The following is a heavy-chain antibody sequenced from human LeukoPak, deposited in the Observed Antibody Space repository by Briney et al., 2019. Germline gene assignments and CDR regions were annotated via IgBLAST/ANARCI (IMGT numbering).Heavy chain of an antibody. CDR1: GGSVSSGSYY. V-gene: IGHV4-61*01. CDR3: ARMYLDPEWVLSFFDF. D-gene: IGHD3-3*01. Sequence: KPSETLSLTCTVSGGSVSSGSYYWSWIRQPPGKGLEWIGYIYYSGSTNYNPSLKSRVTISVDTSKNQFSLKLSSVTAADTAVYYCARMYLDPEWVLSFFDFWGQGTLVTVSS. J-gene: IGHJ5*01. CDR2: IYYSGST.